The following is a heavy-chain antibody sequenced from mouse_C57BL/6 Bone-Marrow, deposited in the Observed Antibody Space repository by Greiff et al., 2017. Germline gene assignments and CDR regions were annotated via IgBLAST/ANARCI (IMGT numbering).Heavy chain of an antibody. V-gene: IGHV1-36*01. Sequence: EVQGVESGPVLVKPGPSVKISCKASGFTFTDYYMHWVKQSHGKSLEWIGLVYPYNGGTSYNQKFKGKATLTVDTSSSTAYMELNSLTSEDSAVYYCAVTTVVATPYWYFDVRGTGTTVTVSS. CDR3: AVTTVVATPYWYFDV. J-gene: IGHJ1*03. CDR1: GFTFTDYY. CDR2: VYPYNGGT. D-gene: IGHD1-1*01.